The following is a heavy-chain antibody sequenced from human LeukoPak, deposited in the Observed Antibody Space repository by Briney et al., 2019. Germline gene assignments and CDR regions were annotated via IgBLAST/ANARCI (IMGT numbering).Heavy chain of an antibody. CDR3: AREPIGYYDSSGFPC. Sequence: SVTVSCKASGGTFSSYAISWVRQAPGQGLEWMGGIIPIFGTANYAQKFQGRVTITTDESTSTAYMELSSLRSEDTAVYYCAREPIGYYDSSGFPCWGQGTLVTVSS. V-gene: IGHV1-69*05. J-gene: IGHJ4*02. D-gene: IGHD3-22*01. CDR1: GGTFSSYA. CDR2: IIPIFGTA.